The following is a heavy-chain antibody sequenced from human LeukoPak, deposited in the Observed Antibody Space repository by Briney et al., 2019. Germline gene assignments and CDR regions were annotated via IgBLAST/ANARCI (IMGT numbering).Heavy chain of an antibody. CDR1: GYTFTSYG. CDR3: ARDGRDYDYVWGSYRSDAFDI. V-gene: IGHV1-18*04. CDR2: ISAYNGNT. Sequence: ASMKVSCKASGYTFTSYGISWVRRAPGQGLEWMGWISAYNGNTNYAQKLQGRVTMTTDTSTSTAYMELRSLRSDDTAVYYCARDGRDYDYVWGSYRSDAFDIWGQGTMVTVSS. D-gene: IGHD3-16*02. J-gene: IGHJ3*02.